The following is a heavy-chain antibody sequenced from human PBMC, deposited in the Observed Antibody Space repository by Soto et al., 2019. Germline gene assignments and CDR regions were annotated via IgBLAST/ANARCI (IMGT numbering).Heavy chain of an antibody. Sequence: QVQLVQSGAEVKEPGSAVKVSCKAPADSFSSYGISWVRQAPGQGLEWMGVIIPIFGTTNYAEKVQGRVTITAAESTNTAYMELSSLRSEDTALYYCARVFPDGWVEPGVVRGYLDTWGRGTLVTVSS. CDR1: ADSFSSYG. V-gene: IGHV1-69*01. J-gene: IGHJ4*02. CDR3: ARVFPDGWVEPGVVRGYLDT. CDR2: IIPIFGTT. D-gene: IGHD3-3*01.